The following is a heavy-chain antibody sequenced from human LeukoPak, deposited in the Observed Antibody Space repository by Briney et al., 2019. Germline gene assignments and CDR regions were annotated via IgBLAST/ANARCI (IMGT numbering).Heavy chain of an antibody. J-gene: IGHJ3*02. Sequence: TGGSLRLSCAASGFTFSDHYIDWVRQAPGKGLEWVANIKQDGSEKYYVDSVKGRFTISRDNAKNSLYLQMNSLRAEDTAVYYRARDTGYSSRMTAFDIWGQGTMVTVSS. CDR2: IKQDGSEK. CDR1: GFTFSDHY. CDR3: ARDTGYSSRMTAFDI. D-gene: IGHD6-13*01. V-gene: IGHV3-7*01.